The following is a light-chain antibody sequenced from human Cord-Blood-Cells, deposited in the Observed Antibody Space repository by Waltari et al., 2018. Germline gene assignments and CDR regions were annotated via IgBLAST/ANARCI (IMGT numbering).Light chain of an antibody. V-gene: IGKV1-39*01. Sequence: DLQMTQTPPSLSASVADRVTNTCRASLNISSYLNWYQQKPGKAPKLLIYAASSLQSGVPSRFSGSGSGTDFTLTISSLQPEDVATYYCQQNYSTPLTFGGGTKVEIK. CDR1: LNISSY. J-gene: IGKJ4*01. CDR3: QQNYSTPLT. CDR2: AAS.